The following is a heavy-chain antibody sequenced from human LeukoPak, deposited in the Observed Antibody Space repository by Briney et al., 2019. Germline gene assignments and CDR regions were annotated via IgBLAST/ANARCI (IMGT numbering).Heavy chain of an antibody. CDR3: AKDLVLRYFHWACDY. CDR2: ISYDGSNK. D-gene: IGHD3-9*01. J-gene: IGHJ4*02. CDR1: GFTFRSYG. Sequence: GGSLRLSCAASGFTFRSYGMHWVRQAPGKGLEWVAVISYDGSNKYYADSVKGRFTISRDNSKNTLYLQMNSLRAEDTAVYYCAKDLVLRYFHWACDYWGQGTLVTVSS. V-gene: IGHV3-30*18.